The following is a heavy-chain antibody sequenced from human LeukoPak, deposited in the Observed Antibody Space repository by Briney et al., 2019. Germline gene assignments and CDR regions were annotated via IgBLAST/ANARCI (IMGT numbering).Heavy chain of an antibody. CDR1: GGSISSSSYY. CDR3: ARDKWGYYYYMDV. V-gene: IGHV4-61*01. D-gene: IGHD7-27*01. CDR2: IYYSGST. J-gene: IGHJ6*03. Sequence: SETLSLTCTVSGGSISSSSYYWSWIRQPPGKGLEWIAYIYYSGSTNYNPSLKSRVTISVDTSKNQFSLKLSSVTAADTAVYYCARDKWGYYYYMDVWGKGTTVTVSS.